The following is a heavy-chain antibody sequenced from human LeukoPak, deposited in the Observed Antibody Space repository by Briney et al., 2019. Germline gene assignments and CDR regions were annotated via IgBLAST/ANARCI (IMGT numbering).Heavy chain of an antibody. D-gene: IGHD2-8*01. CDR1: GFTFSRYW. Sequence: GSLRLSCAASGFTFSRYWMSWVRQAPGKGPEWVANIKEDGSEKSCVDSVKGRFTISRDNAKNSLYLQMNSLRAEDTAVYYCARNANWGQGTLVTVSS. V-gene: IGHV3-7*01. CDR2: IKEDGSEK. CDR3: ARNAN. J-gene: IGHJ4*02.